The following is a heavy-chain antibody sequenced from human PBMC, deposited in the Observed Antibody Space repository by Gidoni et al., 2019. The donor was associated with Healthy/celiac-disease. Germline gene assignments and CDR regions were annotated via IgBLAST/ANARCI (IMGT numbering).Heavy chain of an antibody. CDR1: GYTVTGYY. Sequence: QVQLVQSGAEVKKPGASVKVSCKASGYTVTGYYKHWVRQAPGQGLEWMGWINPNSGGTNYAQKVQGRVTMTRDTSISTAYMELSRLRSDDTAVYYCAREGNSALGYFQHWGQGTLVTVSS. D-gene: IGHD4-4*01. CDR2: INPNSGGT. J-gene: IGHJ1*01. V-gene: IGHV1-2*02. CDR3: AREGNSALGYFQH.